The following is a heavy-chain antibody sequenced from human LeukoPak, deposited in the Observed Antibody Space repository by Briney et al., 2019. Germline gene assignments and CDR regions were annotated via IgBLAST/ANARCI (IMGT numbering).Heavy chain of an antibody. CDR1: GYTFTSYY. CDR2: INPSGGST. J-gene: IGHJ3*02. V-gene: IGHV1-46*01. D-gene: IGHD3-22*01. Sequence: ASVKVSCKASGYTFTSYYMHWVRQAPGQGREWMGIINPSGGSTSYAQKFQGRVTMTRDTSTSTVYMELSSLRSEDTAVYYCARSGDYYDSSGYGPFDAFDIWGQGTMVTVSS. CDR3: ARSGDYYDSSGYGPFDAFDI.